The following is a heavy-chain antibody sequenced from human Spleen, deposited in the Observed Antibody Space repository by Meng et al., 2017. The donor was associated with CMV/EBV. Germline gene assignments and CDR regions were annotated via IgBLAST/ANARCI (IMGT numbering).Heavy chain of an antibody. CDR3: ARYDLYSSSWYLRY. CDR2: VYYSGST. V-gene: IGHV4-61*01. J-gene: IGHJ4*02. Sequence: GSLRLSCTVSGGSISSSSYYWSWIRQPPGKGLEWIGYVYYSGSTNYNPSLKSLVTISVDTSKNQFSLKLSSVTAADTAVYYCARYDLYSSSWYLRYWGQGTLVTVSS. CDR1: GGSISSSSYY. D-gene: IGHD6-13*01.